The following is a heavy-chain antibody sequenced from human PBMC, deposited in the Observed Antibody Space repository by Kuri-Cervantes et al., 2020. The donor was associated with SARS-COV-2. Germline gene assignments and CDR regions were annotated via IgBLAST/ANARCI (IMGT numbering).Heavy chain of an antibody. CDR2: IYTSGST. J-gene: IGHJ4*02. CDR3: ARHVDDKWLQLPADYFDY. CDR1: GGSISSYY. V-gene: IGHV4-4*07. Sequence: GSLRLSCTVSGGSISSYYWSWIRQPPGKGLEWIGRIYTSGSTNYNPSLKSRVTMSVDTSKNQFSLKLSSVTAADTAVYYCARHVDDKWLQLPADYFDYWGQGTLVTVSS. D-gene: IGHD5-18*01.